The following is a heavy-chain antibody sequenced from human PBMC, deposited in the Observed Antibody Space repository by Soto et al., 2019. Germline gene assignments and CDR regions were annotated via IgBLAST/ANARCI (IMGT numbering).Heavy chain of an antibody. CDR2: IYYSGSA. CDR1: GGSVSSGSYF. D-gene: IGHD6-13*01. CDR3: ARTPYSSSWFVRWFDP. V-gene: IGHV4-61*01. Sequence: PSETLSLTCTVSGGSVSSGSYFWSWIRQPPGKGLEWIGYIYYSGSAKYSPSLKSRVTISIDTSTNQFSLKMTSVTAADTAVYFCARTPYSSSWFVRWFDPWGQGTLVNVSS. J-gene: IGHJ5*02.